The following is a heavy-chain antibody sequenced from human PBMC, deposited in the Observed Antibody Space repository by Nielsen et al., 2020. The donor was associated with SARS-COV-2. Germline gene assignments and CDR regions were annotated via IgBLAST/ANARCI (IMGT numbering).Heavy chain of an antibody. CDR2: INWNGGST. CDR3: AGGMTTVAIAAFDI. CDR1: GFTFDDYG. J-gene: IGHJ3*02. V-gene: IGHV3-20*04. Sequence: GESLKISCAASGFTFDDYGMSWVRQAPGKGLEWVSGINWNGGSTGYADSVKGRFTISRDNSKNTLYLQMNSLRAEDTAVYYCAGGMTTVAIAAFDIWGQGTMVTVSS. D-gene: IGHD4-23*01.